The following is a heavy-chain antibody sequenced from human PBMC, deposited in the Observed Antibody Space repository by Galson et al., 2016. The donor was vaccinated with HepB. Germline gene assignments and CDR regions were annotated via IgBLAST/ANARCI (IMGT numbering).Heavy chain of an antibody. CDR1: GYTFNSYG. D-gene: IGHD3-9*01. CDR3: ARDSSDILTGYLPSDP. CDR2: ISGYDGNT. J-gene: IGHJ5*02. V-gene: IGHV1-18*01. Sequence: SVKVSCKASGYTFNSYGITWVRQAPGQGLEWMGWISGYDGNTKYPQEFQGRVTMTTDTSTNTAYMELRSLRSDDTAVYYCARDSSDILTGYLPSDPWGQGTLVTVSS.